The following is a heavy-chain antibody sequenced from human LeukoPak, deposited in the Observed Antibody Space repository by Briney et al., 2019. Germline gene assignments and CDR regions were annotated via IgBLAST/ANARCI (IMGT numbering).Heavy chain of an antibody. J-gene: IGHJ4*02. D-gene: IGHD3-3*01. V-gene: IGHV1-69*06. CDR2: ITPMFGTA. Sequence: GSSVKVSCKASGGTFSSYAISWVRQAPGQGLEWMGVITPMFGTANYAQKFQGRVTITADKSTTTAYMELSSLRSVDTAMYYCARDRYYDFWSGSHYFDYWGQGTLVTVSS. CDR1: GGTFSSYA. CDR3: ARDRYYDFWSGSHYFDY.